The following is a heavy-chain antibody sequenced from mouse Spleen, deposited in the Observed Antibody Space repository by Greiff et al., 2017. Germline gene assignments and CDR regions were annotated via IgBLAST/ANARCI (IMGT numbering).Heavy chain of an antibody. D-gene: IGHD2-12*01. CDR1: GYSITSDYA. CDR2: ISYSGST. Sequence: DVKLQESGPGLVKPSQSLSLTCTVTGYSITSDYAWNWIRQFPGNKLEWMGYISYSGSTSYNPSLKSRISITRDTSKNQFFLQLNSVTTEDTATYYCARFANDGAMDYWGQGTSVTVSS. CDR3: ARFANDGAMDY. V-gene: IGHV3-2*02. J-gene: IGHJ4*01.